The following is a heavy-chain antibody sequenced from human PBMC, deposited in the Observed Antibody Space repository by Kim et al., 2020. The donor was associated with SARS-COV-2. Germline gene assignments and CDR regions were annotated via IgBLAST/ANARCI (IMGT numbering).Heavy chain of an antibody. CDR3: ARDYVGIYDSSGYYPVPFDY. J-gene: IGHJ4*02. V-gene: IGHV1-46*01. CDR2: INPSGGST. CDR1: GYTFTSYY. Sequence: ASVKVSCKASGYTFTSYYMHWVRQAPGQGLEWMGIINPSGGSTSYAQKFQGRVTMTRDTSTSTVYMELSSLRSEDTAVYYCARDYVGIYDSSGYYPVPFDYWGQGTLVTVSS. D-gene: IGHD3-22*01.